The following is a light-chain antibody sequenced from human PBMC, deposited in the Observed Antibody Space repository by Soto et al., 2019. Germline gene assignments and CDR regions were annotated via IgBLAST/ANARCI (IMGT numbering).Light chain of an antibody. Sequence: DVVMTQSPLSLAVTLGQPASISCRSNQSLVYSDGNTYLNWFHQRPGQSPRRLIYRVSNRDSGVPDRFSGSGSAADFTLKISRVEAEDVGVYYCMQGTHWPRTFGPGTKVDLK. J-gene: IGKJ3*01. V-gene: IGKV2-30*01. CDR2: RVS. CDR3: MQGTHWPRT. CDR1: QSLVYSDGNTY.